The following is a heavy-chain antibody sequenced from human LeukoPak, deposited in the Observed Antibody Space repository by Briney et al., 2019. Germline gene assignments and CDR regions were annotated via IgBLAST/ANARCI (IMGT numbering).Heavy chain of an antibody. CDR1: GGSISSGSYY. D-gene: IGHD3-9*01. CDR3: ASRYYDILTGYMGDAFDI. Sequence: SETLSLTCTVSGGSISSGSYYWSWIRQPAGKGLEWIGRIYTSGSTNYNPSLKSRVTISVDTSKNQFSLKLSSVTAADTAVYYCASRYYDILTGYMGDAFDIWGQGTMVTVSS. V-gene: IGHV4-61*02. J-gene: IGHJ3*02. CDR2: IYTSGST.